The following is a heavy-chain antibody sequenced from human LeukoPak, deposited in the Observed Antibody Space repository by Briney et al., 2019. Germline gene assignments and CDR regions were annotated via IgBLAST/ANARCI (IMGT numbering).Heavy chain of an antibody. CDR2: IIPIFGTA. J-gene: IGHJ4*02. V-gene: IGHV1-69*13. Sequence: SVKVSCEASGGTFRSYAISWVRQAPGQGLEWMGGIIPIFGTANYAQKFQGRVTITADESTSTAYMELSSLRSEDTAVYYCARDQGYRYGYGDFDYWGQGTLVTVSS. D-gene: IGHD5-18*01. CDR1: GGTFRSYA. CDR3: ARDQGYRYGYGDFDY.